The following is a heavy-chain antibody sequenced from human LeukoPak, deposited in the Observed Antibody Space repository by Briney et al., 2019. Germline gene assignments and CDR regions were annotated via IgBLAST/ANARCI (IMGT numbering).Heavy chain of an antibody. V-gene: IGHV3-66*01. CDR3: ARGRGEIAVAEALDAFDI. D-gene: IGHD6-19*01. CDR1: GFTVSSNY. J-gene: IGHJ3*02. CDR2: IYSGGST. Sequence: GGSLRLSCAASGFTVSSNYMSWVRQAPGKGLEWVSVIYSGGSTYYADSVKGRFTISRDNSKNTLYLQMNSLRAEDTAVYYCARGRGEIAVAEALDAFDIWGQGTMVTVSS.